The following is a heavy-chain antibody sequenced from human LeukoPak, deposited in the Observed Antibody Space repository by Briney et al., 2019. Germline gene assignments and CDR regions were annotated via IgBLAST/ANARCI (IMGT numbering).Heavy chain of an antibody. CDR3: ARDPFKGGGTSTHFDY. Sequence: PGGSLRLSYAASGFTFSIYSMNWVRQAPGKGLEWVSSISSSSSHIYYADSMKGRFTISRDNAKNSLYLQMNSLRAEDTAVYYCARDPFKGGGTSTHFDYWGQGTLVTVSS. V-gene: IGHV3-21*01. CDR1: GFTFSIYS. J-gene: IGHJ4*02. CDR2: ISSSSSHI. D-gene: IGHD1-1*01.